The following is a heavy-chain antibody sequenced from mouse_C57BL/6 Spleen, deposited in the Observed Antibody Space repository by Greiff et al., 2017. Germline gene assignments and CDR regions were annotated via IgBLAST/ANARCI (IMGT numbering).Heavy chain of an antibody. CDR2: ISNGGGST. V-gene: IGHV5-12*01. CDR3: ARWGTGTVFDY. CDR1: GFTFSDYY. J-gene: IGHJ2*01. D-gene: IGHD4-1*01. Sequence: EVQLQESGGGLVQPGGSLKLSCAASGFTFSDYYMYWVRQTPEKRLEWVAYISNGGGSTYYPDTVKGRFTISRDNAKNTLYLQMSRLKSEDTAMYYCARWGTGTVFDYWGQGTTLTVSS.